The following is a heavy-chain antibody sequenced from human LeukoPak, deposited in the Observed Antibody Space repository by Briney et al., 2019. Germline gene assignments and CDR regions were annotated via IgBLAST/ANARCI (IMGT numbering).Heavy chain of an antibody. Sequence: GGSLRLSCAASGFTFDDYTMHWVRQAPGKGLEWVSGISWNSGSIGYADSVKGRFTISRDNAKNSLYLQMNSLRAGDTALYYCAKDGWYSSSWSYYFDYWGQGTLVTVSS. D-gene: IGHD6-13*01. CDR1: GFTFDDYT. J-gene: IGHJ4*02. V-gene: IGHV3-9*01. CDR2: ISWNSGSI. CDR3: AKDGWYSSSWSYYFDY.